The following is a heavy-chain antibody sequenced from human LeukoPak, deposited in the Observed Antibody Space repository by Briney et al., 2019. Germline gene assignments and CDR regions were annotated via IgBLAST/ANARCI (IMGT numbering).Heavy chain of an antibody. V-gene: IGHV1-8*01. Sequence: ASGKVSCKASGYTFTSYDSNWVRQATGQGLEWMGWMNPNSGNTGYAQKFQGRVTMTRNTSISTAYMELSSLGSEDTAVYYCARGSSSSSVNGHYYYYMDVWGKGTTVTVSS. D-gene: IGHD6-6*01. CDR2: MNPNSGNT. CDR3: ARGSSSSSVNGHYYYYMDV. J-gene: IGHJ6*03. CDR1: GYTFTSYD.